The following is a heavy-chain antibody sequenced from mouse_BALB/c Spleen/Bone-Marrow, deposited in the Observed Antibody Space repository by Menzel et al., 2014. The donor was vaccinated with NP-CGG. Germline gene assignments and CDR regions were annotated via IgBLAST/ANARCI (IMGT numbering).Heavy chain of an antibody. CDR1: GYSFTGYT. D-gene: IGHD3-2*01. CDR2: INPYNGGT. V-gene: IGHV1-18*01. J-gene: IGHJ4*01. CDR3: ARGQLGLKYYAMDY. Sequence: EVQLQESGPELVKPGASMKISCKASGYSFTGYTMNWVKQSHGKNLEWIGLINPYNGGTSYNQKFKGKATLTVDESSSTAYMELLSLTSEDSAVYYCARGQLGLKYYAMDYWGQGTSVTVSS.